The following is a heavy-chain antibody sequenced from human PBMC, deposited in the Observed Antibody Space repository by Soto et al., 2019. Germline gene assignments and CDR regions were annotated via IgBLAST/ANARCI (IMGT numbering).Heavy chain of an antibody. Sequence: SETLSLTCAVYGESLSGYIWTWIPQTPGKGLQWIGYIYHSGSTYYNPSLKSRLTISVDRSKNQFSLKLSSVTTADTAVYYCAGSGYYPNYFDYWGQGTLVTVSS. CDR3: AGSGYYPNYFDY. CDR1: GESLSGYI. CDR2: IYHSGST. V-gene: IGHV4-34*01. J-gene: IGHJ4*02. D-gene: IGHD3-22*01.